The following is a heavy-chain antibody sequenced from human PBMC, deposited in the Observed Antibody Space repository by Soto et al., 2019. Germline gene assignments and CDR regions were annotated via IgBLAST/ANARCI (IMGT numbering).Heavy chain of an antibody. V-gene: IGHV1-69*01. CDR2: IIPTFGSP. Sequence: QVHLVQSGAEVKKSGSSVKVSCKTSGGIFNSYGLSWVRQAPGQGPEWMGQIIPTFGSPKYAQKFQGRVTLTADESTNTAYMELGSLTSEDTAIYYCAREKFSTYFDPWGQGTQVTVSS. J-gene: IGHJ5*02. CDR1: GGIFNSYG. CDR3: AREKFSTYFDP.